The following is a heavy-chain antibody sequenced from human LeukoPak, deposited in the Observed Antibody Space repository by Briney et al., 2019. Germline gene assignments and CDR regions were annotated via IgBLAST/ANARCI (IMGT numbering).Heavy chain of an antibody. CDR2: INTNTGNP. Sequence: ASVKVSCKASGYTFTSYAMNWVRQAPGQGLEWMGWINTNTGNPTYAQGFAARFVFSLDTSVSTAYLQISSLKAEDTAVYYCARDPRDLATPLFAYWGQGTLVTVSS. CDR1: GYTFTSYA. J-gene: IGHJ4*02. V-gene: IGHV7-4-1*02. CDR3: ARDPRDLATPLFAY.